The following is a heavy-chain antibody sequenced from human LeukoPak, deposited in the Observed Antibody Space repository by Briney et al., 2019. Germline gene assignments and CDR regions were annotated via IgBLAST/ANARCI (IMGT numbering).Heavy chain of an antibody. CDR3: AKEVTGTPDYYYYYYMDV. V-gene: IGHV3-23*01. CDR1: GFIFSTYA. CDR2: ISGSGGST. Sequence: PGGSLRLSCAASGFIFSTYAMSWVRQPPGKGLEGVSGISGSGGSTYYADSVKGRFTISRDNSKNTLHLQMNSLRAEDTAVYYCAKEVTGTPDYYYYYYMDVWGKGTTVTVSS. J-gene: IGHJ6*03. D-gene: IGHD1-7*01.